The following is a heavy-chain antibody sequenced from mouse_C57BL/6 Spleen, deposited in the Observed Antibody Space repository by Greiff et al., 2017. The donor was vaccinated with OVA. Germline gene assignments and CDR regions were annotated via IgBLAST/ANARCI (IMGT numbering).Heavy chain of an antibody. V-gene: IGHV5-9-1*02. CDR1: GFTFSSYA. CDR3: TRVRDYYGSSYAMDY. J-gene: IGHJ4*01. D-gene: IGHD1-1*01. Sequence: EVKLVESGEGLVKPGGSLKLSCAASGFTFSSYAMSWVRQTPEKRLEWVAYISSGGDYIYYADTVKGRFTISRDNARNTLYLQMSSLKSEDTAMYYCTRVRDYYGSSYAMDYWGQGTSVTVSS. CDR2: ISSGGDYI.